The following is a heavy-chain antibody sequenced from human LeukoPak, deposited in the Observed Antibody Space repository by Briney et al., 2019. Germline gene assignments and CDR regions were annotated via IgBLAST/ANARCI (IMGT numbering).Heavy chain of an antibody. J-gene: IGHJ4*02. D-gene: IGHD3-10*01. V-gene: IGHV1-2*06. CDR2: INPNSGGT. CDR3: ARVILGYYGSGSYDY. CDR1: GYTFTGYY. Sequence: ASVKVSCKASGYTFTGYYMHWVRQAPGQGLEWMGRINPNSGGTNYAQKFQGRVTMTRDTSISTAYMELSRLRSDDTAVYYCARVILGYYGSGSYDYWGQGTLVTVFS.